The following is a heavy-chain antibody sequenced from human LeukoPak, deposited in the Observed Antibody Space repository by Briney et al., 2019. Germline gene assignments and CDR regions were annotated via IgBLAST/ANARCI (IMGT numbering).Heavy chain of an antibody. CDR3: ARGGPQQPHSPVDFDY. D-gene: IGHD6-13*01. Sequence: SGGSLTLSCGAAGCTLSSYSMMWVRVAPGEGQEWVSSIRSNISYIYYADSVKGRFTISRDNAKNSLYLQMNSLRAEDTAVYYCARGGPQQPHSPVDFDYWGQGTLVTVSS. CDR2: IRSNISYI. J-gene: IGHJ4*02. CDR1: GCTLSSYS. V-gene: IGHV3-21*01.